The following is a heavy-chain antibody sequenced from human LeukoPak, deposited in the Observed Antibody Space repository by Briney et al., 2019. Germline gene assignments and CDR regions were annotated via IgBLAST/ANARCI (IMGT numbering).Heavy chain of an antibody. V-gene: IGHV3-23*01. CDR2: ITGSAIST. D-gene: IGHD3-22*01. CDR1: GFTFSNYA. Sequence: GGSLRLSCAASGFTFSNYAMSWVRQAPGKGLEWVSGITGSAISTSYADSVRGRFTISRDNSKNTLYLQMKSLRVEDTSLYHCAQGDAYYYENPRFGPWGQGPLVTVSS. J-gene: IGHJ5*02. CDR3: AQGDAYYYENPRFGP.